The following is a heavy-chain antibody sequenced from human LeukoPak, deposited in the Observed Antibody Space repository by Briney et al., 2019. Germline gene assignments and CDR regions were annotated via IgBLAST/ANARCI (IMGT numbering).Heavy chain of an antibody. Sequence: SETLSLTCTVSGGSISGYYWSWIRQPPGKGLEWIGYIFSSGSTNYNPSLTSRVTISEDTSVNQFSLKLSSVTAADTPVYYCARHYYDRSDSYSFDYWGQGTLVTVSS. V-gene: IGHV4-59*08. J-gene: IGHJ4*02. D-gene: IGHD3-22*01. CDR1: GGSISGYY. CDR3: ARHYYDRSDSYSFDY. CDR2: IFSSGST.